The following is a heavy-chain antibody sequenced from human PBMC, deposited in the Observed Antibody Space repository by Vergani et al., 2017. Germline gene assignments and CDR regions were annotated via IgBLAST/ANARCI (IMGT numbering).Heavy chain of an antibody. V-gene: IGHV3-23*01. CDR2: ISARYPST. CDR3: ARVHSRGSISSGDALDV. Sequence: EVQLLQSGGGVIQPGGSVRLSCAASGFTFSACPMTWVRQAPGKGLEWVSAISARYPSTYYATSVKGRFTISRDNAKNTLYLQMNSLRAEDTAVYYCARVHSRGSISSGDALDVWGQGTMVTVSS. CDR1: GFTFSACP. J-gene: IGHJ3*01. D-gene: IGHD6-6*01.